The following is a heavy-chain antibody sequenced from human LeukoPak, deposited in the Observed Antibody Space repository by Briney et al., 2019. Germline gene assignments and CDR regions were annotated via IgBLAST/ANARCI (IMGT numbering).Heavy chain of an antibody. CDR1: GGSISSYY. Sequence: PSETLSLTCTVSGGSISSYYWSSIRQPPGKGLEWIGYIYYSGSTNYNPSLKSRVTISVDTSKNQFSLKLSSVTAADTAVYYCARGKDYVPPYYFDYWGQGTLVTVSS. D-gene: IGHD4-17*01. CDR2: IYYSGST. J-gene: IGHJ4*02. V-gene: IGHV4-59*01. CDR3: ARGKDYVPPYYFDY.